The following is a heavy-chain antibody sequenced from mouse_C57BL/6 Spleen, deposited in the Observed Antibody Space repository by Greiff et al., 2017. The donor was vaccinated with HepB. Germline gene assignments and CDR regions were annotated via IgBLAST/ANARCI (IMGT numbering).Heavy chain of an antibody. Sequence: QVQLQQSGPELVKPGASVKISCKASGYAFSSSWMNWVKQRPGKGLEWIGRIYPGDGDTNYNGKFKGKATLTADKSSSTAYMQLSSLTSEDSAVYFCARWGGRPYAMDYWGQRTSVTVSS. CDR1: GYAFSSSW. CDR2: IYPGDGDT. V-gene: IGHV1-82*01. CDR3: ARWGGRPYAMDY. J-gene: IGHJ4*01. D-gene: IGHD1-1*01.